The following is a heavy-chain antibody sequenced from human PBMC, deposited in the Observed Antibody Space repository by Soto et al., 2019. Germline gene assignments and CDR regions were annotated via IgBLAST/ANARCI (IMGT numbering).Heavy chain of an antibody. D-gene: IGHD6-13*01. Sequence: EVQLLKSGGGLVQPGGSLRLSCAASGFTFSGYAMSWVRQAPGKGLEWVSAISGSGASTYHADSVKGRFTISRDKSENKLYLPMNSLGVEDTAQYDCAKALRMEAAGTFYSYGLDVWGQGTTVTVSS. V-gene: IGHV3-23*01. J-gene: IGHJ6*02. CDR2: ISGSGAST. CDR1: GFTFSGYA. CDR3: AKALRMEAAGTFYSYGLDV.